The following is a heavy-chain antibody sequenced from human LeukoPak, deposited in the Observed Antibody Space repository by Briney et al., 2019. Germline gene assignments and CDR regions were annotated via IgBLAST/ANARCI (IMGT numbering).Heavy chain of an antibody. CDR3: ARLVVGATLGGYYYYYYYMDV. Sequence: SETLSLTYAVYGGSFSGYYWIWIRQPPGKGLEWIGEINHSGSTNYNPSLKSRVTILVDTSKNQFALNLSSVTAADTAIYYCARLVVGATLGGYYYYYYYMDVWGKGPRSPSP. CDR1: GGSFSGYY. V-gene: IGHV4-34*01. D-gene: IGHD1-26*01. J-gene: IGHJ6*03. CDR2: INHSGST.